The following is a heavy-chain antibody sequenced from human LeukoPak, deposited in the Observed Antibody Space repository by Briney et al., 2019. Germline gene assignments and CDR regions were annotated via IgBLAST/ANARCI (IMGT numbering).Heavy chain of an antibody. CDR2: IYYSGST. V-gene: IGHV4-30-4*01. J-gene: IGHJ4*02. D-gene: IGHD5-18*01. CDR1: GGSISSGDYY. Sequence: PSQTLSLTCTVSGGSISSGDYYWSWIRQPPGKGLEWIGYIYYSGSTYYNPSLKGRVTISVDTSKNQFSLKLSSVTAADTAVYYCARGDTAMVTRPYFDYWGQGTLVTVSS. CDR3: ARGDTAMVTRPYFDY.